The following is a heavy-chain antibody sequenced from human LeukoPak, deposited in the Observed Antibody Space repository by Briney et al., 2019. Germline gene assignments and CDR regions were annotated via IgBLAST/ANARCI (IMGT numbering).Heavy chain of an antibody. CDR2: IYYSGST. CDR1: GGSISSYY. J-gene: IGHJ4*02. CDR3: ERHAAEWELQIDY. Sequence: SETLSLTCTVSGGSISSYYWSWIRQPPGKGLEWIGYIYYSGSTNYNPSLKSRVTISVDTSKNQFSLKLSSVTAADTAVYYCERHAAEWELQIDYWGQGTLVTVSS. D-gene: IGHD1-26*01. V-gene: IGHV4-59*08.